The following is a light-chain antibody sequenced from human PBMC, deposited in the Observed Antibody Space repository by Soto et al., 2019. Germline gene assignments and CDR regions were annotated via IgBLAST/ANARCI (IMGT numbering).Light chain of an antibody. CDR2: DAS. V-gene: IGKV3-11*01. Sequence: EVVLTQSPATLSLSPGERATLSCRASQSIRNYLAWYQQKPGQSPRLLIYDASNRATGIPARFSGSGSGTDFILTISSLEPEDSGVYYCQQRNDWVTFGGGTKGDI. CDR3: QQRNDWVT. J-gene: IGKJ4*01. CDR1: QSIRNY.